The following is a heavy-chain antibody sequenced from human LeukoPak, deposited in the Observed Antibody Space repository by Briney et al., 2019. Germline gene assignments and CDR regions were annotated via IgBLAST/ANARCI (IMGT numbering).Heavy chain of an antibody. J-gene: IGHJ5*02. CDR2: IIPIFGTA. Sequence: ASVKVSCTASGGTFSSYAISWVRQAPGQGLEWMGGIIPIFGTANYAQKFQGRVTITADESTSTAYMELSSLRSEDTAVYYCAAMTDWYDVNWFDPWGQGTLVTVSS. V-gene: IGHV1-69*01. CDR3: AAMTDWYDVNWFDP. D-gene: IGHD1-1*01. CDR1: GGTFSSYA.